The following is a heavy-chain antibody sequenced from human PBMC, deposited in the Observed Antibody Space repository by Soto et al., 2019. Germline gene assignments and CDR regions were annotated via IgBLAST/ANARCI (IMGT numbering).Heavy chain of an antibody. J-gene: IGHJ4*02. CDR2: IKQDGSEK. V-gene: IGHV3-7*04. Sequence: EVQLVESGGGLVQPGGSLRLSCAASGFTFSSYWMSWVRQAPGKGLEWVANIKQDGSEKYYVDSVKGRFTISRDNAKNSLYLQMNSLRAEDTAVYYCARGVTTVTRLFDYWGQGTLATVSS. D-gene: IGHD4-17*01. CDR3: ARGVTTVTRLFDY. CDR1: GFTFSSYW.